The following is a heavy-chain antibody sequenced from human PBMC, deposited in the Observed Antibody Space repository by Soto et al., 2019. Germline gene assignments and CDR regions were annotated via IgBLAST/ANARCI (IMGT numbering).Heavy chain of an antibody. CDR2: IYYTGNT. V-gene: IGHV4-39*01. CDR1: GASISSTNYY. J-gene: IGHJ5*02. D-gene: IGHD6-25*01. CDR3: ARSYSTGSIPNWFDP. Sequence: QLQLQGSGPGLVKPSETLSLTCTVSGASISSTNYYWGWIRQPPGKGLEWIGTIYYTGNTYYNSSLESRVTISIDTSKNQFSLRLNCMTAADTAVYYCARSYSTGSIPNWFDPWGQGTLVTVSS.